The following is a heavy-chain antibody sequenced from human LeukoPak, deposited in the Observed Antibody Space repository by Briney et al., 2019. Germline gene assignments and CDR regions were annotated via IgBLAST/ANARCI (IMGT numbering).Heavy chain of an antibody. Sequence: SVKVSCKASGGTFSSYAISWVRRAPGQGLEWMGVIIPIFGTANYAQKFQGRVTINADESTNTAYMELSSLRSEDTAVYYCARDHDDSSGYYFDYWGQGTLVTVSS. J-gene: IGHJ4*02. CDR1: GGTFSSYA. CDR2: IIPIFGTA. D-gene: IGHD3-22*01. CDR3: ARDHDDSSGYYFDY. V-gene: IGHV1-69*13.